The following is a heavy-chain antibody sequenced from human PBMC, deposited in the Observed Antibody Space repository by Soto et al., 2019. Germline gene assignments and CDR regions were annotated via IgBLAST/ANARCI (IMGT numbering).Heavy chain of an antibody. V-gene: IGHV3-53*01. CDR2: IYRSGKI. Sequence: PGVSLRLSWAASGFTVSAKYLTWVRRAPGRGLEWVSVIYRSGKIYYPDSVRGRFTTSRDDSQNTFFLHMNTLRVEDTAVYYCARDSGLIRENYGLDVWGQGTTVTVSS. CDR1: GFTVSAKY. CDR3: ARDSGLIRENYGLDV. D-gene: IGHD5-12*01. J-gene: IGHJ6*02.